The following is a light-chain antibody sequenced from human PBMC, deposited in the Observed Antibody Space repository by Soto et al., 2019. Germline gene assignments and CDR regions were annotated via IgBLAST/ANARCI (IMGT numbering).Light chain of an antibody. V-gene: IGKV1-5*01. Sequence: DIQMTQSPSTLSGSVGDRVTITCRASQSISVSLAWYQQKPGKAPKLLIYDASTLESGVPSRFSASGLGTEFTLTISSLQSEDFATYYCQQYNGYSWTFGQGTKVDIK. J-gene: IGKJ1*01. CDR1: QSISVS. CDR3: QQYNGYSWT. CDR2: DAS.